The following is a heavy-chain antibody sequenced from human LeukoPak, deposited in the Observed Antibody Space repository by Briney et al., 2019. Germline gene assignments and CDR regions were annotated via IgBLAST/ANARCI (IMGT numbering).Heavy chain of an antibody. CDR2: INHSGST. V-gene: IGHV4-34*01. D-gene: IGHD3-10*01. CDR1: GGSFSGYY. J-gene: IGHJ4*02. Sequence: SETLSLTCAVYGGSFSGYYWSWIRQPPGKGLERIGEINHSGSTNYNPSLKSRVTISVDTSKNQFSLKLSSVTAADTAVYYCARGHYYGSGSFDYWGQGTLVTVSS. CDR3: ARGHYYGSGSFDY.